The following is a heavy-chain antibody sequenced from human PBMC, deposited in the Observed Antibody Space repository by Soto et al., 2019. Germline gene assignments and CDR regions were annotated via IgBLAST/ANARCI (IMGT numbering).Heavy chain of an antibody. CDR3: AKDWYYYGPGSYYFDF. J-gene: IGHJ4*02. CDR1: GYTFTGYY. D-gene: IGHD3-10*01. V-gene: IGHV1-46*01. Sequence: ASVKVSCKASGYTFTGYYMHWVRQAPGQGLEWMGRINPSAGSTDYAQKFQGRVTITRDTSTSTVYMELSSLRSEDTAVYFCAKDWYYYGPGSYYFDFWGQGTLVTVSS. CDR2: INPSAGST.